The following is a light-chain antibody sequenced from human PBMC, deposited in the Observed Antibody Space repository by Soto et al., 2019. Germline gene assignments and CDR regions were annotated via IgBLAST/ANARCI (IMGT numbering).Light chain of an antibody. Sequence: EIVLTQSPGTLSLSPGERATLSCRASQSVRSTYLAWYQQKPGQAPRLLIYGASSRATGIPDRFSGSGSGTDFTLTITRLEPEDVAVFYCQQYGTSPGTFGQGTKLEIK. CDR1: QSVRSTY. CDR3: QQYGTSPGT. CDR2: GAS. J-gene: IGKJ2*01. V-gene: IGKV3-20*01.